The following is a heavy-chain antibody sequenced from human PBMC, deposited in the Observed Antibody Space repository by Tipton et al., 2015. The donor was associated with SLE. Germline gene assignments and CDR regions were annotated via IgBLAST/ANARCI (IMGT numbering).Heavy chain of an antibody. CDR3: ARNWGSFDY. Sequence: TLSLTCTVSGGSISSYYWSWIRQPPGKGLEWIGRIYSSGSANYNPSLKSRVTVTADTSKNQFSLKLTSVTAADTAVYYCARNWGSFDYWGQGTLVTVSS. CDR1: GGSISSYY. V-gene: IGHV4-4*08. D-gene: IGHD7-27*01. CDR2: IYSSGSA. J-gene: IGHJ4*02.